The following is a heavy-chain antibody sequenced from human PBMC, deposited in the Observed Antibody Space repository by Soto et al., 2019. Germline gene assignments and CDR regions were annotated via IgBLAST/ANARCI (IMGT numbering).Heavy chain of an antibody. CDR1: GYSFTSYG. J-gene: IGHJ6*02. V-gene: IGHV1-18*01. Sequence: QVHLVQSGAEVRKPGASVKVSCKASGYSFTSYGISWVRQAPGQGLEWMGWISTDNGNTNYAHNHQGRVSMTIDPSTSTAYMELESLGSDDTAVYYCVRDVPDTSLYFYYYGMDVWGQGTTVTVSS. CDR2: ISTDNGNT. CDR3: VRDVPDTSLYFYYYGMDV.